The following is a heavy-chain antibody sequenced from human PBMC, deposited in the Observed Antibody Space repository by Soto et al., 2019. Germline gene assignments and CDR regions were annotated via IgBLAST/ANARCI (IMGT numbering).Heavy chain of an antibody. CDR1: GGSFSGYH. J-gene: IGHJ4*02. V-gene: IGHV4-34*01. CDR2: INHSGST. CDR3: ARGYSYGTGFDY. D-gene: IGHD5-18*01. Sequence: QVQLQQWGAGLLKPSETLSLTCAVYGGSFSGYHWSWIRQPPGKGPEWIGEINHSGSTNHNPSLKSRVTISVDTSKNQFSLKLSSVTAADTAVYYCARGYSYGTGFDYWGQGTLVTVSS.